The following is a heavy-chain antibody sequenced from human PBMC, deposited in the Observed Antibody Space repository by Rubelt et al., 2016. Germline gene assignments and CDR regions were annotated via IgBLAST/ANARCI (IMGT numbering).Heavy chain of an antibody. CDR1: GFTFSNAW. J-gene: IGHJ4*02. Sequence: GGSLRLSCAASGFTFSNAWMHWVRQVPGKGLVWVSRINTDGSTSYADSVKGRFTISRDNGKNTLHLQMNSLRAEDTAVYYCARDPDSSGWFGLDYWGPGTLVTVSP. D-gene: IGHD6-19*01. CDR3: ARDPDSSGWFGLDY. V-gene: IGHV3-74*01. CDR2: INTDGST.